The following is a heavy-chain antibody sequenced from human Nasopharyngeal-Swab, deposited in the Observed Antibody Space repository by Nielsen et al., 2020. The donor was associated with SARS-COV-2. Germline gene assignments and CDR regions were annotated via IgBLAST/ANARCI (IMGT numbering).Heavy chain of an antibody. CDR1: GLTFSTYA. Sequence: GGSLRLSCAASGLTFSTYAMHWVRQAPGKGLEWVPLISNDGSNKYYEDSVKGRFTISRDNSRNTLFLQLNSLRPEDTAVYYCAKAQGIRYGLDVWGHGTTVTVSS. J-gene: IGHJ6*02. CDR2: ISNDGSNK. V-gene: IGHV3-30*18. CDR3: AKAQGIRYGLDV.